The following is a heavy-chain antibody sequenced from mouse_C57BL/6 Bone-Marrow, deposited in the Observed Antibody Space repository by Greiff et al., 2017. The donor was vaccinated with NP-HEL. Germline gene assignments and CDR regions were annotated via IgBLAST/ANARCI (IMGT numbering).Heavy chain of an antibody. Sequence: EVQLQQSGPELVKPGASVKMSCKASGYTFTDYNMHWVKQSHGKSLEWIGYINPNNGGTSYNQKFKGKATLTVNKSSSTAYMELRSLTSEDSAVYYCARARQLRLGGNFDYWGQGTTLTVSS. J-gene: IGHJ2*01. CDR2: INPNNGGT. V-gene: IGHV1-22*01. CDR1: GYTFTDYN. D-gene: IGHD3-2*02. CDR3: ARARQLRLGGNFDY.